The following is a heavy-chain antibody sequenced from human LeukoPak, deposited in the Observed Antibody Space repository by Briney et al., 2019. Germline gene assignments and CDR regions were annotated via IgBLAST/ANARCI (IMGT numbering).Heavy chain of an antibody. CDR3: ARGHSLYYYDSSGYADY. Sequence: ASVKVSCKASGYTFTSYGISWVRQAPGQGLEWMGWISACNGNTNYAQKLQGRVTMTTDTSTSTAYMELRSLRSDDTAVYYCARGHSLYYYDSSGYADYWGQGTLVTVSS. CDR2: ISACNGNT. D-gene: IGHD3-22*01. CDR1: GYTFTSYG. J-gene: IGHJ4*02. V-gene: IGHV1-18*01.